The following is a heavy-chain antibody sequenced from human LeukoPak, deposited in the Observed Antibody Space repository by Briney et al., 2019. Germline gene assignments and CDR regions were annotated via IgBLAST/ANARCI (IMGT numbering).Heavy chain of an antibody. CDR2: INHSGST. D-gene: IGHD2-15*01. CDR1: GGSFSGYY. J-gene: IGHJ1*01. Sequence: SETLSLTCAVYGGSFSGYYWSWLRQPPGKGLEWIGEINHSGSTNSNPSLKSRVTISVDTSKNQFSLKLSSVTAADTAVYYCARRLLGYCSGGSCYSGYFQHWGQGTLVTVSS. CDR3: ARRLLGYCSGGSCYSGYFQH. V-gene: IGHV4-34*01.